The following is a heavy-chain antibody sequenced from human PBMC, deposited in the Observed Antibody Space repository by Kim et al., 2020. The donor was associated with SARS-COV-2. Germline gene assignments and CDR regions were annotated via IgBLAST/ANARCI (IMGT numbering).Heavy chain of an antibody. CDR3: AKFGAVSGMDL. V-gene: IGHV3-7*01. J-gene: IGHJ6*02. D-gene: IGHD3-16*01. CDR1: EFTFSSYW. CDR2: IKPDGSEK. Sequence: GGSLRLSCAASEFTFSSYWMSWLRQAPGKGLEWVANIKPDGSEKFHVDSAKGRFAVSRDNPASSLYLQMNYLRLEDTAVYYCAKFGAVSGMDLWG.